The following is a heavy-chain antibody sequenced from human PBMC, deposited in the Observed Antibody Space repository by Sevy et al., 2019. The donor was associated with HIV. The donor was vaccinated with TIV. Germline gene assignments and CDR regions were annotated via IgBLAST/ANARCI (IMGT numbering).Heavy chain of an antibody. CDR1: GFTFSDYY. V-gene: IGHV3-11*06. J-gene: IGHJ6*03. D-gene: IGHD1-26*01. CDR3: ARDRRGGATRLDYYSYMDV. CDR2: ISSSSSYT. Sequence: GGSLRLSCAASGFTFSDYYMSWIRQAPGKGLEWVSYISSSSSYTNYADSVKGRFTISRDNAKNTLYLQMNSLRAEDTAVYYCARDRRGGATRLDYYSYMDVWGKGTTVTVSS.